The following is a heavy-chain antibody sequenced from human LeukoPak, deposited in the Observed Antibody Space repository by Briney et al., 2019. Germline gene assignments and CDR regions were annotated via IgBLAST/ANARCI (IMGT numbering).Heavy chain of an antibody. J-gene: IGHJ4*02. CDR1: GGTFSNYA. D-gene: IGHD2-15*01. Sequence: ASVKVSCKASGGTFSNYAISWVRQAPGQGLEWMGGIIPIFGTANYAQKLQGRVTMTTDTSTSTAYMELRSLRSDDTAVYYCARGGNTVVAAYWGQGTLVTVSS. V-gene: IGHV1-69*05. CDR2: IIPIFGTA. CDR3: ARGGNTVVAAY.